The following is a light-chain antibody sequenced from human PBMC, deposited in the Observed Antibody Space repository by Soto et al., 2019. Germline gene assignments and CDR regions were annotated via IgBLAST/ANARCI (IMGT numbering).Light chain of an antibody. CDR1: QSVGSD. J-gene: IGKJ4*01. V-gene: IGKV3-15*01. CDR3: QEYYNWRRST. Sequence: EIVLTQSPATLSVSPGERATLSCRASQSVGSDLAWYQQKPGQAPRLLIYGASTRATGIPARFSGSGSGTEFTLTISSLQSEDSAFYYCQEYYNWRRSTFGGGTKVDIK. CDR2: GAS.